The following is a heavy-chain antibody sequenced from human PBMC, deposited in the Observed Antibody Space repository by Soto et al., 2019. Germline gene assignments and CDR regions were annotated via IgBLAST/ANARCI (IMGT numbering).Heavy chain of an antibody. D-gene: IGHD4-17*01. Sequence: SETLSLTCTVSGGSISSYYWSWIRQPPGKGLEWIGYIYYSGNTNYNPSLKSRVTISVDTSKNQFSLKLSSVTAADTAVYYCASTTTVFDYWGQGTLVTVSS. CDR1: GGSISSYY. CDR3: ASTTTVFDY. CDR2: IYYSGNT. V-gene: IGHV4-59*01. J-gene: IGHJ4*02.